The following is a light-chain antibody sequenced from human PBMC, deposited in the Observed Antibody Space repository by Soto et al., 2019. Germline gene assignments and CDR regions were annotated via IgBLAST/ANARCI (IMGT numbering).Light chain of an antibody. Sequence: QSALTQPPSASGSPGQSVAISCIGTSSDVGGYNYVSWYQHHPGKAPRLIIYEVVQRPSGVPDRFSGSKSGNTASLTVSGLQAADEADYFCKSYAGSNTYVFGSGTKVTV. V-gene: IGLV2-8*01. J-gene: IGLJ1*01. CDR1: SSDVGGYNY. CDR3: KSYAGSNTYV. CDR2: EVV.